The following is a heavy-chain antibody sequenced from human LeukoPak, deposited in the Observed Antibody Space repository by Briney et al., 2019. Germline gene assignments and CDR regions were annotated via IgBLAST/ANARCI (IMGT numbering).Heavy chain of an antibody. D-gene: IGHD2-2*01. Sequence: GGSLRLSCAASGFTFSSYAMSWVRQAPGKGLEWVSAISGSGGSTYYADSVKGRFTISRDNSKNTLYLQMNSLRAEDTAVYYCAKVGGGPTSGYCSSTSCYRIRSSRFRDAFDIWGQGTMVTVSS. V-gene: IGHV3-23*01. CDR3: AKVGGGPTSGYCSSTSCYRIRSSRFRDAFDI. CDR1: GFTFSSYA. CDR2: ISGSGGST. J-gene: IGHJ3*02.